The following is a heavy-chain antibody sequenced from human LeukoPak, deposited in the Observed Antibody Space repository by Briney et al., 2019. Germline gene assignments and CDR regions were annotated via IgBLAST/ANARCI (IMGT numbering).Heavy chain of an antibody. V-gene: IGHV4-34*01. Sequence: SETLSLTCAVYGGSFSGYYWSWIRQPPGEGLEWIGEINHSGSTNYNPSLKSRVTISVDTSKNQFSLKLSSVTAADTAVYYCARGRGITGTTDSNWFDPWGQGTLVTVSS. J-gene: IGHJ5*02. CDR1: GGSFSGYY. CDR3: ARGRGITGTTDSNWFDP. CDR2: INHSGST. D-gene: IGHD1-7*01.